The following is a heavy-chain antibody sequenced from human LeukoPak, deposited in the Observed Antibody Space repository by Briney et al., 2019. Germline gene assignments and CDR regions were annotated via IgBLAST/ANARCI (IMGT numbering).Heavy chain of an antibody. J-gene: IGHJ4*01. D-gene: IGHD3-22*01. CDR2: IYTSGST. Sequence: PSETLSLTCTVSGGSISSYYWSWIRQPAGKGLEWIGRIYTSGSTNYNPSLKSRVTMSVDTSKNQFSLKLSSVTAADTAVYYCARVNDYGSSGARFDYWGHGTLVTVSS. CDR3: ARVNDYGSSGARFDY. V-gene: IGHV4-4*07. CDR1: GGSISSYY.